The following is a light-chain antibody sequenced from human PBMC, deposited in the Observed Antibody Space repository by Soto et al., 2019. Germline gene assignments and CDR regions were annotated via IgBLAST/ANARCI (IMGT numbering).Light chain of an antibody. CDR1: QSVSSD. CDR2: DAS. J-gene: IGKJ1*01. V-gene: IGKV3-11*01. CDR3: QQRINWPWT. Sequence: EIVLTQSPATLSLSPGERATLSCRASQSVSSDLVWYLQKAGQPPRLLIYDASKRTTGIPARFSGGGSGTDYTLTISSLEPEDFAVYYCQQRINWPWTFGQGTKVEIK.